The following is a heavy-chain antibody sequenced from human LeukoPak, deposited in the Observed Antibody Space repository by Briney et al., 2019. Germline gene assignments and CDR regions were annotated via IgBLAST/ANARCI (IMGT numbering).Heavy chain of an antibody. J-gene: IGHJ3*02. V-gene: IGHV3-30*02. CDR2: IRFDGSNK. D-gene: IGHD6-19*01. Sequence: GGSLRLSCAASGFALSSYGMHWVRQAPGKGPEWVTFIRFDGSNKYYADSVKGRFTISRDNSKNTLYLQMNSLRTEDTAVYYCAKRPAVAAPRLDAFDIWGQGTMVTVSS. CDR1: GFALSSYG. CDR3: AKRPAVAAPRLDAFDI.